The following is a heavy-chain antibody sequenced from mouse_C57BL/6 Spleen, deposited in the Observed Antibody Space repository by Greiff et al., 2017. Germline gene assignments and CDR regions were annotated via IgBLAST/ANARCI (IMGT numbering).Heavy chain of an antibody. V-gene: IGHV1-55*01. D-gene: IGHD2-12*01. J-gene: IGHJ1*03. CDR2: IYPGSGST. CDR1: GYTFTSYW. CDR3: ASPDDSSYWYFDV. Sequence: QVQLQQPGAELVKPGASVKMSCKASGYTFTSYWITWVKQRPGQGLEWIGDIYPGSGSTNYNEKFKSKATLTVDTSSSTAYMQLSSLTSEDAAVYDCASPDDSSYWYFDVWGTGTTVTVSA.